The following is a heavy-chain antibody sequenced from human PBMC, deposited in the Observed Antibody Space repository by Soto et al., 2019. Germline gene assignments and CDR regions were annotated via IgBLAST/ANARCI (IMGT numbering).Heavy chain of an antibody. D-gene: IGHD2-2*01. CDR1: GFTFSSCA. Sequence: GGSLRLSCAASGFTFSSCAMSWVRQAPGKGLEWVSAISGSGGSTYYADSVKGRFTISRDNSKNTLYLQMNSLRVEDTAVYYCAKILRLRVVPAAMRYYYYGMDVWGQGTTVTVSS. J-gene: IGHJ6*02. V-gene: IGHV3-23*01. CDR2: ISGSGGST. CDR3: AKILRLRVVPAAMRYYYYGMDV.